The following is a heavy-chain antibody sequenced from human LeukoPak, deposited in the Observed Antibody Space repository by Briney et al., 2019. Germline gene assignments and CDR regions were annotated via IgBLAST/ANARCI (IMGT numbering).Heavy chain of an antibody. CDR3: ARSGLGYCSGGSCYDY. Sequence: GGSLRLSCAASGFTFSSYSMNWVRQAPGKGLEWASSISSSSSYIYYADSVKGRFTIPRDNAKNSLYLQMNSLRAEDTAVYYCARSGLGYCSGGSCYDYWGQGTLVTVSS. D-gene: IGHD2-15*01. J-gene: IGHJ4*02. V-gene: IGHV3-21*01. CDR1: GFTFSSYS. CDR2: ISSSSSYI.